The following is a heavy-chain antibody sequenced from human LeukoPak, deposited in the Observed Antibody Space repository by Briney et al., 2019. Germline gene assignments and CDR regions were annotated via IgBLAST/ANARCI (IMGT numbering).Heavy chain of an antibody. CDR3: ARGGVVVPAAEEVGFDP. V-gene: IGHV4-34*01. CDR2: INHSGST. J-gene: IGHJ5*02. Sequence: SETLSLTCAVYGGSFSGYYWSWIRQPPGKGLEWIGEINHSGSTNYNPSLKSRVTISVDTSKNQFSLKLSSVTAADTAVYYCARGGVVVPAAEEVGFDPWGQGTLVTVSS. D-gene: IGHD2-2*01. CDR1: GGSFSGYY.